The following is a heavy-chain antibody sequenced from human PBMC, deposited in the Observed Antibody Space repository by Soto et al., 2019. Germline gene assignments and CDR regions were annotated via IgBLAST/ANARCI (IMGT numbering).Heavy chain of an antibody. Sequence: QVQLQESGPGLVKPSQTLSLTCTVSGDSISNGGYYWSWIRQQPGMGPEWIGYIYYTGSTVYNPFLQSRVSISVDTSKNMFSLKLNSVTAADTAVYYCAREGGSYSSYFDYWGQGTLVTVSS. CDR2: IYYTGST. CDR3: AREGGSYSSYFDY. D-gene: IGHD2-15*01. V-gene: IGHV4-31*03. J-gene: IGHJ4*02. CDR1: GDSISNGGYY.